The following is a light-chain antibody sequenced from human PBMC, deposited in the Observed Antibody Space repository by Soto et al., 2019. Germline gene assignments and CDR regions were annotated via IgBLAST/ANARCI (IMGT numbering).Light chain of an antibody. CDR1: INDIGTYNY. CDR2: EVS. J-gene: IGLJ1*01. Sequence: QSALTQPASVSGSPGQSITISCSGTINDIGTYNYVSWYQQHPGKPPKLMIFEVSNRPSGVSNRFSGSNSGNTASLTISGLQAEDEADYYCSSYASIILYVFGTGTKLTVL. V-gene: IGLV2-14*01. CDR3: SSYASIILYV.